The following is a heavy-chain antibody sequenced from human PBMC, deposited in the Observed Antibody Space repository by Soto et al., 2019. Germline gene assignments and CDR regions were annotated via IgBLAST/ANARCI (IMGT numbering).Heavy chain of an antibody. J-gene: IGHJ6*02. D-gene: IGHD4-17*01. CDR3: VKYRTVTTTLTTDYSGMDV. Sequence: QLQLQESGPGLVRPSETLSLTCTVSGGSITTEYFYWAWIRQPPGKGLEWIGRSDDSGDSYYNPSPKSRATLSVDTPANQFCLALRSVTAADISIYVCVKYRTVTTTLTTDYSGMDVWGQGTTVTVAS. CDR2: SDDSGDS. CDR1: GGSITTEYFY. V-gene: IGHV4-39*01.